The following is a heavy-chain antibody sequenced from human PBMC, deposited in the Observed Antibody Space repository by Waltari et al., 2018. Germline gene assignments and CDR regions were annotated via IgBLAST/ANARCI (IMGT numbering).Heavy chain of an antibody. J-gene: IGHJ4*02. Sequence: QVQLQESGPGLVKPSETLSLTCAVSGDSITSASYWGWIRQPPGKGLEWIGYVYHFGSSSYNPALKSRVTRSVDTSKRQCSLNLSSVTAADTAVYYCARHESAHYGGFDSWGRGTLVTVSA. D-gene: IGHD4-17*01. V-gene: IGHV4-38-2*01. CDR1: GDSITSASY. CDR3: ARHESAHYGGFDS. CDR2: VYHFGSS.